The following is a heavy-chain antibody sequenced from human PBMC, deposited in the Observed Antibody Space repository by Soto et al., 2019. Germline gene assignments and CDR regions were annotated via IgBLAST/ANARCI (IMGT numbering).Heavy chain of an antibody. CDR1: GDSVSSNSAA. CDR3: ASEENRDYYFGMDV. Sequence: SQTLSLTCAISGDSVSSNSAAWNWIRQSPSRGLEWLGRTYYRSKWYNDYAVSVKSRITIKPDTSKNQFSLQLNSVTPADTAVYCCASEENRDYYFGMDVWGQGTTVTVSS. J-gene: IGHJ6*02. V-gene: IGHV6-1*01. CDR2: TYYRSKWYN.